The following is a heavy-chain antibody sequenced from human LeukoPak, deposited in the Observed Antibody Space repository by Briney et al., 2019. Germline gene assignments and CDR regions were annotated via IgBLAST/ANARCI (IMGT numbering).Heavy chain of an antibody. J-gene: IGHJ4*02. V-gene: IGHV3-23*01. CDR1: GVTFSSYA. CDR2: ISGSGGST. CDR3: AKDLITMVRGGSFDY. Sequence: PGGSLRLSCAASGVTFSSYAMSWVRQAPGKGLEWVSAISGSGGSTYYADSVKGRFTISRDNSKNTLYLQMNSLRAEDTAVYYCAKDLITMVRGGSFDYWGQGTLVTVSS. D-gene: IGHD3-10*01.